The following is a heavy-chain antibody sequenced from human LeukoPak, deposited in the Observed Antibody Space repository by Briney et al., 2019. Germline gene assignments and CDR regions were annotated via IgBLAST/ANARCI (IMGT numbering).Heavy chain of an antibody. D-gene: IGHD4-17*01. CDR2: IKSDGTYR. CDR3: VKDDRSYGVDY. J-gene: IGHJ4*02. V-gene: IGHV3-74*01. CDR1: GFTFSCHW. Sequence: GGSLRLSCAASGFTFSCHWMHWVRQAPGKGLVCVARIKSDGTYRDYGDSVRGRFTISRDNAKDTLYLQMNSLRAEDTAVYYCVKDDRSYGVDYWGQGTLVTVSS.